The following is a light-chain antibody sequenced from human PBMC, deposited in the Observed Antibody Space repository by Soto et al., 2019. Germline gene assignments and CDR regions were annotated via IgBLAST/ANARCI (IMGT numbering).Light chain of an antibody. CDR1: SSNIGAGYA. J-gene: IGLJ2*01. CDR3: QSYDNSHDWDVV. CDR2: DNN. V-gene: IGLV1-40*01. Sequence: QSVLTQPPSVSGAPGQRVTISCTGSSSNIGAGYAVHWYQQLPGTAPKLLISDNNNRPSGVPDRFSGSKSGTSASLAITGLQAEDEADYYCQSYDNSHDWDVVFGGGNKLTVL.